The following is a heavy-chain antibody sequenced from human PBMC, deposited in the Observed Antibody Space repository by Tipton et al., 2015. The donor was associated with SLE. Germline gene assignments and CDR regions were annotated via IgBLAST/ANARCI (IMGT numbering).Heavy chain of an antibody. Sequence: QSGAEVKKPGASVKVSCKASGYTFTSYGISWVRQAPGQGFEWMGWISAYNGITNYAQKLQGSITMTTDTSTSTAYMELRSLRSDDTAVYYCARAPVSGTTVTTFDHWGQGTLVTVSS. CDR3: ARAPVSGTTVTTFDH. CDR1: GYTFTSYG. D-gene: IGHD4-17*01. CDR2: ISAYNGIT. V-gene: IGHV1-18*04. J-gene: IGHJ4*02.